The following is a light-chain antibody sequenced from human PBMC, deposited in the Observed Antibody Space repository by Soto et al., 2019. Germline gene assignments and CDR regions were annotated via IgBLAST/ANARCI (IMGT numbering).Light chain of an antibody. CDR3: QTWGTGIHV. V-gene: IGLV4-69*01. CDR1: SGHSSYA. Sequence: QPVLTQSPSASASLGASVKLTCTLSSGHSSYAIAWHQQQPEKGPRYLMKLNSDGSHSKGDGIPDRFSGSSAGAERYLIISRLQSEDEDDYYCQTWGTGIHVFGTGTKLTVL. J-gene: IGLJ1*01. CDR2: LNSDGSH.